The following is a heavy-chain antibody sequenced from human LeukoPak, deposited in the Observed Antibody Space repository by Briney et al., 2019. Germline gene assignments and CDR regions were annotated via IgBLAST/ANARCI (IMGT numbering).Heavy chain of an antibody. J-gene: IGHJ4*02. D-gene: IGHD3-22*01. CDR2: IYYSGST. Sequence: SQTLSLTCTVSGGSISSGGYYWSWIRQRPGKGLEWIGYIYYSGSTYYNPSLKSRVTISVDTSKNQFSLKLSSVTAADTAVYYCARASRYYDSSGRPDYWGQGTLVTVSS. CDR1: GGSISSGGYY. CDR3: ARASRYYDSSGRPDY. V-gene: IGHV4-31*03.